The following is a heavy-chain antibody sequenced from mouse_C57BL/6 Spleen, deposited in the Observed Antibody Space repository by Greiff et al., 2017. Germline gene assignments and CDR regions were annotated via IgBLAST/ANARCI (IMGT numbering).Heavy chain of an antibody. CDR2: ISSGSSTI. Sequence: EVKLMESGGGLVKPGGSLKLSCAASGFTFSDYGMHWVRQAPEKGLEWVAYISSGSSTIYYADTVKGRFTISRDNAKNTLFLQMTSLRSEDTAMYYCAGYDGPFWFAYWGQGTLVTVSA. J-gene: IGHJ3*01. D-gene: IGHD2-2*01. CDR1: GFTFSDYG. CDR3: AGYDGPFWFAY. V-gene: IGHV5-17*01.